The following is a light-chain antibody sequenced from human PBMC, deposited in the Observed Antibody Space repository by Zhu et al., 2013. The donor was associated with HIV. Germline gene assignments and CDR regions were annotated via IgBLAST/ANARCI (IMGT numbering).Light chain of an antibody. CDR1: KLGDKY. Sequence: SYDLTQPPSVSLSPGQTASITCSGDKLGDKYACWYQQKPGQSPVLVIYQDSKRPSGIPERFSGSSSGTTVTLTISGVQAEDEADYYCQSADSSGTYRVFGGGTKLTVL. J-gene: IGLJ2*01. CDR2: QDS. V-gene: IGLV3-25*03. CDR3: QSADSSGTYRV.